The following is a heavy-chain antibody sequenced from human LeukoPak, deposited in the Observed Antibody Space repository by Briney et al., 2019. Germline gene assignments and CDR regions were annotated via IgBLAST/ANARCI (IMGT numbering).Heavy chain of an antibody. CDR3: ARGSIAAPASY. CDR2: ISSSGSTI. J-gene: IGHJ4*02. CDR1: GFTISSYE. D-gene: IGHD6-6*01. V-gene: IGHV3-48*03. Sequence: PGGSLRLSCAASGFTISSYEMNWVRQAPGKGLEWVSYISSSGSTIYYADSVKGRFTISRDSAKNSLYLQMNSLRAEDTAVYYCARGSIAAPASYWGQGTLVTVSS.